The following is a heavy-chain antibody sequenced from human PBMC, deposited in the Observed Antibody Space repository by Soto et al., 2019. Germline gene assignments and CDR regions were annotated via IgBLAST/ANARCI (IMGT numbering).Heavy chain of an antibody. CDR1: GGSISSYY. J-gene: IGHJ4*02. Sequence: SETLSLTCTVSGGSISSYYWSWIRQPPGKGLEWIGYIYYSGSTNYNPSLKSRVTISVDTSKNQFSLKLSSVTAADTAVYYCARDFVAGTKHYFDYWGQGTLVTVSS. CDR3: ARDFVAGTKHYFDY. D-gene: IGHD6-19*01. CDR2: IYYSGST. V-gene: IGHV4-59*01.